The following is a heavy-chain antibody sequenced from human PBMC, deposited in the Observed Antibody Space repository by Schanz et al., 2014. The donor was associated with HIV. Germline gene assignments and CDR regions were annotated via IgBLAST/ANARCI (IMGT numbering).Heavy chain of an antibody. CDR3: ARDRLHPGNGMDV. CDR2: ISSDSSYI. Sequence: EVQLVESGGGLVEPGGSLRLSCEASGFSFSSFSMNWVRQAPGKGLEWVSSISSDSSYIFYADSMKGRFTISRDNARNSLYLQIRSLRAEDTAVYYCARDRLHPGNGMDVWGQGTTVTVSS. V-gene: IGHV3-21*02. J-gene: IGHJ6*02. CDR1: GFSFSSFS. D-gene: IGHD4-4*01.